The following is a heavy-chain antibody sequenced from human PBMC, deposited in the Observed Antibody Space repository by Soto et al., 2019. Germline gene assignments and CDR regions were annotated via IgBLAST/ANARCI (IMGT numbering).Heavy chain of an antibody. D-gene: IGHD3-22*01. CDR3: ARDSSGSNDAFDI. CDR1: GGSISSGDYY. V-gene: IGHV4-30-4*01. Sequence: QVQLQESGPGLVKPSQTLSLTCTVSGGSISSGDYYWSWIRQPPGKGLEWIGYIYYSGSTYYNPSLKSRVTISVDTSKHQFSLKLSSVTAADTAVYYCARDSSGSNDAFDIWGQGTMVNVYS. CDR2: IYYSGST. J-gene: IGHJ3*02.